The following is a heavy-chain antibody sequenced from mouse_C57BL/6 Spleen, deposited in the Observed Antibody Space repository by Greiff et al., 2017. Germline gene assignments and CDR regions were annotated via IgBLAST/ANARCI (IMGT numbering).Heavy chain of an antibody. Sequence: EVQLQQSGPGLAKPSQTLSLPCSVTGYSITSDYWNWIRKFPGNKLEYMGYISYSGSTYYNPSIKSRISITRDTSTNQYALQLNPVPTADTATYYCARGGSSFDYWGQGTTLTVSS. CDR3: ARGGSSFDY. D-gene: IGHD1-1*01. CDR1: GYSITSDY. V-gene: IGHV3-8*01. CDR2: ISYSGST. J-gene: IGHJ2*01.